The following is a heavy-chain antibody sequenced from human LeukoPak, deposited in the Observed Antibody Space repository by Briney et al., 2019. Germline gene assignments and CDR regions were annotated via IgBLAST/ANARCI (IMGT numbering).Heavy chain of an antibody. Sequence: SVKVSCKASGGTFSSYAISWVRRAPGQGLEWMGGIIPIFGTANYAQKFQGRVTITTDESTSTAYMELSSLRSEDTAVYYCASVMKVRGVKGSNYYYMDVWGKGTTVTVSS. J-gene: IGHJ6*03. CDR2: IIPIFGTA. D-gene: IGHD3-10*01. CDR3: ASVMKVRGVKGSNYYYMDV. V-gene: IGHV1-69*05. CDR1: GGTFSSYA.